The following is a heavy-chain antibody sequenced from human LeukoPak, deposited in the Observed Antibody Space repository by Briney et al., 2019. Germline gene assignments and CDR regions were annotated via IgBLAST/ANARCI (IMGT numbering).Heavy chain of an antibody. D-gene: IGHD3-22*01. Sequence: ASVKVSCKASGYTFADYYIHWVRQAPGQGLEWMGWINPNSGGTNYTQKFQGRVTMTRDTSISTAYLELNRLTSDDTAVYYCARAPPYDSSVNHAFDIWGQGTMVTVSS. V-gene: IGHV1-2*02. CDR1: GYTFADYY. J-gene: IGHJ3*02. CDR3: ARAPPYDSSVNHAFDI. CDR2: INPNSGGT.